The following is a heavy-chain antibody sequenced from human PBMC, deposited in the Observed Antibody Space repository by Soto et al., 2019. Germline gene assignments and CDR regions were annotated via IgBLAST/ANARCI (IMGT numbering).Heavy chain of an antibody. J-gene: IGHJ6*02. CDR1: GYTFTSYG. D-gene: IGHD6-13*01. V-gene: IGHV1-18*01. Sequence: AAVKVSCKASGYTFTSYGISWVRQAPGQGLEWMGWISAYNGNTNYAQKLQGRVTMTTDTSTSTAYMEMRSLRSDDTAVYYCARIYSGWYVYGMDVWGQGTTVTVSS. CDR3: ARIYSGWYVYGMDV. CDR2: ISAYNGNT.